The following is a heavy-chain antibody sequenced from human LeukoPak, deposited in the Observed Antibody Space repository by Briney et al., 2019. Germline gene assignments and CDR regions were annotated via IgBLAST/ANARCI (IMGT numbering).Heavy chain of an antibody. D-gene: IGHD3-10*02. CDR1: GFTFSSYS. J-gene: IGHJ6*04. Sequence: PGGSLRLSCAASGFTFSSYSMNWVRQAPGKGLEWVSSISSSSSYIYYADSVKGRFTISRDNSKLYLQMNSLRAEDTAVYYCAELGITMIGGVWGKGTTVTISS. V-gene: IGHV3-21*01. CDR2: ISSSSSYI. CDR3: AELGITMIGGV.